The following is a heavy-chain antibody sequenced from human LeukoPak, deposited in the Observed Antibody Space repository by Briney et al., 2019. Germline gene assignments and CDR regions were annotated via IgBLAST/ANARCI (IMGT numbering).Heavy chain of an antibody. V-gene: IGHV4-39*01. CDR2: IYYSGST. CDR3: LRPYYYDSRGYYSEGAFDI. CDR1: GGSISSSSYY. J-gene: IGHJ3*02. D-gene: IGHD3-22*01. Sequence: SETLSLTCTVSGGSISSSSYYWGWIRQPPGKGLEWIGSIYYSGSTYYNPSLKSRVTISVDTSKNQFSLKLSSVTAARTAVYYCLRPYYYDSRGYYSEGAFDIWGQGTMVTVSS.